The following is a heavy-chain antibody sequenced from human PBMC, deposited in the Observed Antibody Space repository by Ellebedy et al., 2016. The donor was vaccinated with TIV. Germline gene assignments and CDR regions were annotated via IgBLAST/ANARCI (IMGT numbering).Heavy chain of an antibody. V-gene: IGHV3-48*01. D-gene: IGHD3-22*01. J-gene: IGHJ4*02. CDR1: GFTFSSYS. CDR3: ARDRSRTMIALDY. Sequence: GESLKISCAASGFTFSSYSMNWVRQAPGKGLEWVSYISSSSSTIYYADSVKGRFTISRDYSKNSLFLQMNSLRVEDTAVYYCARDRSRTMIALDYWGQGTLVTVSS. CDR2: ISSSSSTI.